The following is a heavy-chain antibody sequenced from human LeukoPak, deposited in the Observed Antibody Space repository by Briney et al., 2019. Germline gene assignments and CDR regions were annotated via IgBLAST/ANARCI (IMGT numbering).Heavy chain of an antibody. D-gene: IGHD3-22*01. J-gene: IGHJ4*02. CDR2: ISGSGGST. Sequence: GGSLRLSCAASGFTFSSYAMSWVRQAPGKGLEWVSAISGSGGSTYYADSVKGRFTISRDNSKNTLYLQMNSLRAEDTAVYYCARNVGSSGYTDYWGQGTLVTVSS. CDR1: GFTFSSYA. V-gene: IGHV3-23*01. CDR3: ARNVGSSGYTDY.